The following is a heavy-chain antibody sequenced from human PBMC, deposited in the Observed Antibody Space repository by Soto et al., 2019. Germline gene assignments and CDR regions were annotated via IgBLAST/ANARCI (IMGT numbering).Heavy chain of an antibody. CDR2: IEQDGREK. CDR3: ARDLASTTIPNY. CDR1: GFAFSSYA. D-gene: IGHD4-17*01. Sequence: GGSLRLSCAASGFAFSSYAMHWVRQAPGKGLEWVAVIEQDGREKYYADSVRGRFTISRDNAKNTLYLQMNSLRAEDTAVYYCARDLASTTIPNYWGQGTLVTVSS. V-gene: IGHV3-30*04. J-gene: IGHJ4*02.